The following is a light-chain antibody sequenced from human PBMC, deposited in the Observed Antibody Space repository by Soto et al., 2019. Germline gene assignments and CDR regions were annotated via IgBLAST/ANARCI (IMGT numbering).Light chain of an antibody. V-gene: IGKV3-11*01. CDR2: DAS. CDR1: RSVVYKSNNKNH. J-gene: IGKJ5*01. CDR3: QQRNNCPPIT. Sequence: DIVMIQSPDALAVSLVESATMNFKCIRSVVYKSNNKNHLAWYHQKPRHAPRLLIYDASTRATGIPPRFSGSGSATDFTLTITSLQPADFAVYYCQQRNNCPPITFGQGTRLEI.